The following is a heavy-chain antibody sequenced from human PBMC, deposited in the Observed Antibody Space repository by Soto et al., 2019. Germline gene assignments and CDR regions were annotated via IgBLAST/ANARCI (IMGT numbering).Heavy chain of an antibody. CDR2: MNPNSGNT. J-gene: IGHJ6*02. V-gene: IGHV1-8*01. Sequence: GASVKVSCKASGYTFTSYDINWVRQATGQGLEWMGWMNPNSGNTGYAQKFQGRVTMTRNTSISTAYMELSSLRSEDTAVYYCARGGGPSYYYYYAMDVWGQGTTVTVSS. CDR1: GYTFTSYD. CDR3: ARGGGPSYYYYYAMDV.